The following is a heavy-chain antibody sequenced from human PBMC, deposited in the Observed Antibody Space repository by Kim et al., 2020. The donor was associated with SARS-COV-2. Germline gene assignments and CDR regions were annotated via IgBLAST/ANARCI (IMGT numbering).Heavy chain of an antibody. J-gene: IGHJ4*01. CDR1: GYNFNDSA. V-gene: IGHV3-73*01. CDR2: IKGRRHNYAT. CDR3: TRLSDIVSVGHDY. D-gene: IGHD5-12*01. Sequence: GGSLRLSCAASGYNFNDSAIHWVRQPSGRGLEWVGRIKGRRHNYATAHAVAVEGRVTVTRDDSQNTAFLQMNSLRTEDTAVYYCTRLSDIVSVGHDYWG.